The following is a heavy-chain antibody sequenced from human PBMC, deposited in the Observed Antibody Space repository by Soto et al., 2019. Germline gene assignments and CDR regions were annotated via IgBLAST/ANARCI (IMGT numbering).Heavy chain of an antibody. V-gene: IGHV3-33*01. J-gene: IGHJ6*03. Sequence: QVQLVESGGGVVQPGGSLRLSCAASAFTFSRHGMHWVRQAPGKGLQWVGVIWSDGSNQRYAESVKGRFTISRDNSKNTLYLQMNSLRADDAVVYSCARERTFGENYHNYMDVWGTGITVTVSS. CDR2: IWSDGSNQ. D-gene: IGHD3-10*01. CDR3: ARERTFGENYHNYMDV. CDR1: AFTFSRHG.